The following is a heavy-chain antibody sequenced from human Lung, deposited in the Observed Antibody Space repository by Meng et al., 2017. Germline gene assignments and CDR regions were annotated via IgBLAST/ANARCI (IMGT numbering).Heavy chain of an antibody. CDR2: LGAHDGDT. V-gene: IGHV1-18*01. J-gene: IGHJ4*02. D-gene: IGHD3-10*01. Sequence: QVYLVQSGAEVKKPGASVQVSCKSSDYTFTGYGVSWVRQAPGQGLEWMAWLGAHDGDTSHAPKFQGRVTVSADRPTATAYMELRSLRSDDTAVYYCARGTPGRSYSDYWGQGTLVTVPQ. CDR1: DYTFTGYG. CDR3: ARGTPGRSYSDY.